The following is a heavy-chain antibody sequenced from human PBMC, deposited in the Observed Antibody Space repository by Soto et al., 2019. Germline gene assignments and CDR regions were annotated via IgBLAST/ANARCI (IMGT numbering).Heavy chain of an antibody. CDR2: INAGNGAT. V-gene: IGHV1-3*01. CDR3: ARGSAAAGPYYFDY. CDR1: GYTFATYA. Sequence: ASVKVSCKASGYTFATYAMHWVRQAPGQRLEWMGWINAGNGATKYSQNFQDRVTIARDTSANTAFMELSSLRSEDTAVYYCARGSAAAGPYYFDYWAQGTLVTVSS. J-gene: IGHJ4*02. D-gene: IGHD6-13*01.